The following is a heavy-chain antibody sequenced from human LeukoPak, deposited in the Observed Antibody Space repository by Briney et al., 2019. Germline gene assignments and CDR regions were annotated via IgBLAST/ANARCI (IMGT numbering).Heavy chain of an antibody. Sequence: GGSLRLSCAASGFTFDRHTMHWVRQPPGRGPEWVSLIGWDGTNIDYADSVKGRFTISRDDSKNFVYLQMHSLRTEDTALYYCTKDMEWGMDVWGQGTTVIVSS. CDR1: GFTFDRHT. J-gene: IGHJ6*02. CDR2: IGWDGTNI. CDR3: TKDMEWGMDV. D-gene: IGHD3-3*01. V-gene: IGHV3-43*01.